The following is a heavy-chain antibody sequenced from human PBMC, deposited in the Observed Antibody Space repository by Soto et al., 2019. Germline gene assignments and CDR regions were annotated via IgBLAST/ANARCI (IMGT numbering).Heavy chain of an antibody. V-gene: IGHV3-30*18. CDR3: AKEASSSPYYFDY. D-gene: IGHD6-6*01. CDR2: ISYDGSNK. Sequence: QVQLVESGGGVVQPGRSLRLSCAASGFTFSSYGMHWVRQAPGKGLEWVAVISYDGSNKYYADSVKGRFTISRDNSKNTLYLQMNSLRAEDTAVYYCAKEASSSPYYFDYWGQGTLVTVSS. CDR1: GFTFSSYG. J-gene: IGHJ4*02.